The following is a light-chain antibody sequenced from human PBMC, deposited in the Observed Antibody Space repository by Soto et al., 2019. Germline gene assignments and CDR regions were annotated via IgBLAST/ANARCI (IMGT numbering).Light chain of an antibody. Sequence: DIVLTQSPGTLSLSPGERATLSCRASQSVSSSYLAWYQQKPGQAPRLLIYGPSNRATGTPDRFSGSGSATDFTLTISRLEPEDFAVYYCQQYDTSPLTFGGGTKVDIK. J-gene: IGKJ4*01. V-gene: IGKV3-20*01. CDR2: GPS. CDR3: QQYDTSPLT. CDR1: QSVSSSY.